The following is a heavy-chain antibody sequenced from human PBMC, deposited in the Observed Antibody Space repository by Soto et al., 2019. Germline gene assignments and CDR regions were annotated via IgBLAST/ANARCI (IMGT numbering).Heavy chain of an antibody. D-gene: IGHD3-10*01. CDR3: ASSRGDYYGSGSYYNVWSRFDP. V-gene: IGHV4-39*01. Sequence: PSETLSLTCTVSGCSISSSSYYWGWIRQPPGEGLGGSGGIYYRGRTYYTPSLKSRVTISVDTSKNQFSLKLSSVTAADTAVYYCASSRGDYYGSGSYYNVWSRFDPWGQGTLVTVSS. J-gene: IGHJ5*02. CDR1: GCSISSSSYY. CDR2: IYYRGRT.